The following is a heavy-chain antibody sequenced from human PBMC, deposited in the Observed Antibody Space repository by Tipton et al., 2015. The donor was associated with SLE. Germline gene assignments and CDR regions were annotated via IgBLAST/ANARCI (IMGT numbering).Heavy chain of an antibody. CDR1: GGSISDYY. Sequence: TLSLTCSVSGGSISDYYWSWVRQPPGKGLEWIGYIYYSGTTNYNPSLKSRVTILVDTSKNQFSLKLSSVTAADTAVYYCARGSWFFDYWGQGTLVTVSS. CDR3: ARGSWFFDY. CDR2: IYYSGTT. D-gene: IGHD3-10*01. J-gene: IGHJ4*02. V-gene: IGHV4-59*08.